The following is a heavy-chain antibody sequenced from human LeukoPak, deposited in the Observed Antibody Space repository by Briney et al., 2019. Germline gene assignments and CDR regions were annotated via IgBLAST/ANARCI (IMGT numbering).Heavy chain of an antibody. Sequence: GGSLRLSCAASGFTFSSYAMHWVRQAPGKGLEWVAVISYDGSNKYYADSVKGRFTISRDNSKNTLYLQMNSLRAEDTAVYYCARVLSQGMSSGYYSPFDYWGQGTLVTVSS. V-gene: IGHV3-30-3*01. CDR2: ISYDGSNK. D-gene: IGHD3-22*01. J-gene: IGHJ4*02. CDR1: GFTFSSYA. CDR3: ARVLSQGMSSGYYSPFDY.